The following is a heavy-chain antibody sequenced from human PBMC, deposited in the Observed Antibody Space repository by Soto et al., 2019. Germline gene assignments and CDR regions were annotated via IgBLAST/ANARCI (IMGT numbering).Heavy chain of an antibody. CDR2: TYYRSKWYY. V-gene: IGHV6-1*01. CDR1: GDSVSSNSAG. D-gene: IGHD1-26*01. J-gene: IGHJ4*01. CDR3: ARGEQYSGRIFDY. Sequence: PSQTLSLTCAIAGDSVSSNSAGWSWVRQSPSRGLEWLGRTYYRSKWYYEYAVSVRGRITINPDTSKNQYSLQLNSVTPEDTAVYFCARGEQYSGRIFDYWGQGTLVTVSS.